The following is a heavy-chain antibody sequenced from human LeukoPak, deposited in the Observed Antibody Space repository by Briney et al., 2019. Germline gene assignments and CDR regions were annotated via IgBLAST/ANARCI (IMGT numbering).Heavy chain of an antibody. CDR3: ASTPNRYSGYVEFDY. V-gene: IGHV1-69*05. D-gene: IGHD5-12*01. CDR2: IIPIFGTA. Sequence: SVKVSCKASGGTFSSYAISWVRQAPGQGLEWMGGIIPIFGTANYAQKFQGRVTITTDESTSTAYMELSGLRSEDTAVYYCASTPNRYSGYVEFDYWGQGTLVTVSS. CDR1: GGTFSSYA. J-gene: IGHJ4*02.